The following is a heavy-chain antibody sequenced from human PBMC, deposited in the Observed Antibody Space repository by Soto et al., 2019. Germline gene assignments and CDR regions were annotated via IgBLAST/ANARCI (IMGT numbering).Heavy chain of an antibody. D-gene: IGHD5-12*01. CDR3: AKSGYSGSRGYYYYYMDV. Sequence: GESLKISCAASGFTFSSYAMSWVRQAPGKGLEWVSAISGSGGSTYYADSVKGRFTISRDNSKNTLYLQMNSLRAEDTAVYYCAKSGYSGSRGYYYYYMDVWGKGTTVTVSS. CDR2: ISGSGGST. V-gene: IGHV3-23*01. J-gene: IGHJ6*03. CDR1: GFTFSSYA.